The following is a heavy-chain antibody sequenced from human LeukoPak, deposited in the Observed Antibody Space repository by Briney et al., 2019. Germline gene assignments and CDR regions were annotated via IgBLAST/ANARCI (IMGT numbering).Heavy chain of an antibody. CDR1: GFTFSSYG. CDR2: ISYDGSNK. D-gene: IGHD3-16*01. J-gene: IGHJ4*02. Sequence: GGSLRLSCAASGFTFSSYGMHWVRQAPGKGLEWVAVISYDGSNKYYADSVKDRFTISRDNSKNTLYLHMSSLRAEDTAVYYCVKDRYVDYWGQGTLVTVSS. CDR3: VKDRYVDY. V-gene: IGHV3-30*18.